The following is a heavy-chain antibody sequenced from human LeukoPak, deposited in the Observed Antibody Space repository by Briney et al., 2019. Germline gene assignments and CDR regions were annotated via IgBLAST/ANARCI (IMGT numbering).Heavy chain of an antibody. CDR1: GFTFSNFW. Sequence: GSLRLSCPASGFTFSNFWMGWVRQAPGKGLEWVAVISYDGSNKYYADSVKGRFTISRDNSKNTLYLQMNSLRAEDTAVYYCARDTYSSSWSFGYYFDYWGQGTLVTVSS. CDR2: ISYDGSNK. D-gene: IGHD6-13*01. V-gene: IGHV3-30-3*01. CDR3: ARDTYSSSWSFGYYFDY. J-gene: IGHJ4*02.